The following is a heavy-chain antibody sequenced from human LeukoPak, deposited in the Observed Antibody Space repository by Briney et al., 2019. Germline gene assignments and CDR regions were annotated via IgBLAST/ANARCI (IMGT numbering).Heavy chain of an antibody. CDR3: ARDRGSSLVDY. CDR2: ISSSSSYI. V-gene: IGHV3-21*01. Sequence: GGSLRLSCTASGFTFSSYSMNWVRQAPGKGLEWVSSISSSSSYIYYADSVKGRFTISRDNAKNSLYLQVNSLRAEDTAVYYCARDRGSSLVDYWGQGTLVTVSS. D-gene: IGHD6-13*01. J-gene: IGHJ4*02. CDR1: GFTFSSYS.